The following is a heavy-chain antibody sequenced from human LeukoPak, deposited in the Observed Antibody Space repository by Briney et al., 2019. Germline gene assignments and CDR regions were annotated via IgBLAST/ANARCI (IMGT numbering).Heavy chain of an antibody. D-gene: IGHD2-2*01. V-gene: IGHV3-11*01. CDR2: ISSNGRTT. CDR3: ARESSRIAVIPAAKH. Sequence: PGGSLRLSCVASGSTFSNYYLHWIRQAPGKGLEWVSYISSNGRTTYYADSVQGRFTISRDNANNSLYLQMNRLRAEDTAVYYCARESSRIAVIPAAKHWGQGALVTVSS. CDR1: GSTFSNYY. J-gene: IGHJ4*02.